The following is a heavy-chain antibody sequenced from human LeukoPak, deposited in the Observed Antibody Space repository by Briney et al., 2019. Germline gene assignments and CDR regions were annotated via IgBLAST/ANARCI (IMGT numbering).Heavy chain of an antibody. CDR2: INDSGRI. D-gene: IGHD1-7*01. CDR3: ARRWNYGRNYYIDV. V-gene: IGHV4-34*01. J-gene: IGHJ6*03. CDR1: GGSFSNYY. Sequence: SETLSLTCAVYGGSFSNYYWIWIRQPPGKGLEWIGEINDSGRINYNPSLMSRVTVSVDTSKNQFSLRLTSVTATDTAVYYCARRWNYGRNYYIDVWGNGATVSVSS.